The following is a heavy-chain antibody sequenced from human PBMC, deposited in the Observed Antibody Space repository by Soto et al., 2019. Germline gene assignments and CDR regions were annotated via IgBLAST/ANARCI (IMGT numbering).Heavy chain of an antibody. CDR3: ARYSGSYSLWSGGYYYYGMDV. V-gene: IGHV4-34*01. Sequence: HSETLSLTCAFYGVSFSGYYLSLIRQPHEKGLEWIGEINHSGSTNYNPSLKSRVTISVDTSKNQFSLKLSSVTAADTAVYYCARYSGSYSLWSGGYYYYGMDVWGQGTTVTVSS. CDR1: GVSFSGYY. D-gene: IGHD1-26*01. CDR2: INHSGST. J-gene: IGHJ6*02.